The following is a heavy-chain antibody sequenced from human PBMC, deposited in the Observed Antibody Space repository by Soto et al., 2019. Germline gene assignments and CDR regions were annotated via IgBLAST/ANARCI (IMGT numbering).Heavy chain of an antibody. V-gene: IGHV3-23*01. J-gene: IGHJ4*02. Sequence: LRLSCEASGFTFRSYVMTGGRQAPVKGLEWVSGISGSGGERYYGDSGEGRFSISRDNSENTLFLQMHSLRAEDTAIYYCAKDTLNESGSFDYWGPATLVTVSS. CDR2: ISGSGGER. CDR3: AKDTLNESGSFDY. CDR1: GFTFRSYV. D-gene: IGHD5-12*01.